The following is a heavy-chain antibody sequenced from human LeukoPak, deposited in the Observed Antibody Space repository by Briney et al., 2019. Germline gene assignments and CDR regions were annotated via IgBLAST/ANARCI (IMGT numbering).Heavy chain of an antibody. CDR2: IIPIFGTA. D-gene: IGHD5-18*01. V-gene: IGHV1-69*13. CDR1: GGTFSSYA. CDR3: ARVGHTAMEVDY. Sequence: SVKVSCKASGGTFSSYANSWVRQAPGQGLEWMGGIIPIFGTANYAQKFQGRVTITADESTSTAYMELSSLRSEDTAVYYCARVGHTAMEVDYWGQGTLVTVSS. J-gene: IGHJ4*02.